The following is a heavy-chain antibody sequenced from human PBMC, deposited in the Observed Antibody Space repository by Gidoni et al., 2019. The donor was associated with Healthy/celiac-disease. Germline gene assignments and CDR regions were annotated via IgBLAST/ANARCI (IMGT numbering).Heavy chain of an antibody. V-gene: IGHV3-7*03. Sequence: EVQLVESGGGLVQPGGSLRLSCAASGFTFSSYWMSWVRQAPGKGLEWVANIKQDGSEKYYVDSVKGRFTISRDNAKNSLYLQMNSLRAEDTAVYYCARRYYDFWSGYYPYYFDYWGQGTLVTVSS. CDR2: IKQDGSEK. J-gene: IGHJ4*02. CDR1: GFTFSSYW. CDR3: ARRYYDFWSGYYPYYFDY. D-gene: IGHD3-3*01.